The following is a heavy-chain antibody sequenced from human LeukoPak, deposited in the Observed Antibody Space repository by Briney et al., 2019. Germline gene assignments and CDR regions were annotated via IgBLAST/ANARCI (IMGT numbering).Heavy chain of an antibody. CDR1: GGSISSYY. D-gene: IGHD3-10*01. CDR3: ARLSAMLRGHEPIYYFDY. Sequence: SETLSLTCTVSGGSISSYYWGWIRQPPGKGLEWIGSIYYSGSTYYNPSLKSRVTISVDTSKNQFSLKLTSVTAADTAVYYCARLSAMLRGHEPIYYFDYWGQGTLVTVSS. CDR2: IYYSGST. V-gene: IGHV4-39*01. J-gene: IGHJ4*01.